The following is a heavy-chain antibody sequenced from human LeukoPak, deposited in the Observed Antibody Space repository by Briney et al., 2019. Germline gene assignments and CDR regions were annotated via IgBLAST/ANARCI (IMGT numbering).Heavy chain of an antibody. Sequence: KPSETLSLTCTVSGGSISSGDYYWSWIRQPPGKGLEWIGYIYYSGSTYYNPSFKSRVTISVDTSKNQFSLKLSSVTAADTAVYYCARDRYDFWSGNNWFDPWGQGTLVTVSS. CDR2: IYYSGST. J-gene: IGHJ5*02. V-gene: IGHV4-30-4*01. CDR3: ARDRYDFWSGNNWFDP. CDR1: GGSISSGDYY. D-gene: IGHD3-3*01.